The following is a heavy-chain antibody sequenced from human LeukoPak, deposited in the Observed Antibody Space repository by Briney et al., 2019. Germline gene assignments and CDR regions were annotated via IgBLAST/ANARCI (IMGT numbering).Heavy chain of an antibody. D-gene: IGHD3-3*01. CDR2: MNPNSGNT. V-gene: IGHV1-8*01. J-gene: IGHJ4*02. CDR3: ARGRYWDRITIFGGTTFDS. Sequence: ASVKVSCKASGYTFTSYDINWVRQATGQGLEWMGWMNPNSGNTGYAQKFQGRVTMTRNTSISTAYMELSSLRSEDTAVYYCARGRYWDRITIFGGTTFDSWGQGTLVTVSS. CDR1: GYTFTSYD.